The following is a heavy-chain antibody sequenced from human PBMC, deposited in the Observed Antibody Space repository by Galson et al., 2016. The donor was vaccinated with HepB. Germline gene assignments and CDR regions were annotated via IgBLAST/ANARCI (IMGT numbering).Heavy chain of an antibody. Sequence: SLRLSCAASGFSFRDYYMSWIRQAPGKGLEWISYISSGQTVHYADSVKGRFTISRDNAKNSLYLQMNSLRADDTAIYYCASGYFWSGFTYDYWGRGTLVTVSS. CDR1: GFSFRDYY. CDR3: ASGYFWSGFTYDY. V-gene: IGHV3-11*01. CDR2: ISSGQTV. J-gene: IGHJ4*02. D-gene: IGHD3-3*01.